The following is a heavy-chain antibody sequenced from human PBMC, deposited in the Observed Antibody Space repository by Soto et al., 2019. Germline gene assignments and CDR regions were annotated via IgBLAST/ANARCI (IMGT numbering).Heavy chain of an antibody. Sequence: GGSLRLSCATSGFSISDSYMSWIRQAPGKGLEWISYISPRSTFRDYADSLKGRFTISRDSVKNSVYLQMNNLTADDTGVYYCARGGGGGLFDPWGQGSLVTVS. V-gene: IGHV3-11*06. D-gene: IGHD2-21*01. CDR3: ARGGGGGLFDP. CDR1: GFSISDSY. CDR2: ISPRSTFR. J-gene: IGHJ5*02.